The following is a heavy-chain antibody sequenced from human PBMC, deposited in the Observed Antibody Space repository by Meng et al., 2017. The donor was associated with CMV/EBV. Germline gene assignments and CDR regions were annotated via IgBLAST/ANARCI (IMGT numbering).Heavy chain of an antibody. Sequence: GSLRLSCAVYGGSLSGYYWSWIRQPPGKGLEWIGEINHSGSTNYNPSLKSRVTISVDTSKNQFSLKLSSVTAAVTAVYYCARGAGSDYWGQGTLVTVSS. CDR3: ARGAGSDY. CDR2: INHSGST. D-gene: IGHD6-19*01. J-gene: IGHJ4*02. CDR1: GGSLSGYY. V-gene: IGHV4-34*01.